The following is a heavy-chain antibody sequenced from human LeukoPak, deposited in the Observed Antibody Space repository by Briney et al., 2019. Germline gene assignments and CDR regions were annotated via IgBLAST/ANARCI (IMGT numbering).Heavy chain of an antibody. CDR3: AKGFGELFY. CDR2: INHSGST. CDR1: GGSFSGYY. Sequence: SETLSLTCAVYGGSFSGYYWSWIRQPPGKGLEWIGEINHSGSTNYNPSLKSRVTISVDTSKNQFSLKLSSVTAADTAVYYCAKGFGELFYWGQGTLVTVSS. D-gene: IGHD3-10*01. V-gene: IGHV4-34*01. J-gene: IGHJ4*02.